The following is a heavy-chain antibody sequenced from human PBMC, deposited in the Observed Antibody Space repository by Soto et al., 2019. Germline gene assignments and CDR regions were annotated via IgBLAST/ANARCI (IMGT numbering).Heavy chain of an antibody. D-gene: IGHD4-17*01. Sequence: QVQLVQSGAEVKKPGSSVKVSCKASGGTFSSYAISWVRQAPGQGLEWMGGIIPIFGTADYAQKFQGRVTITADESTGTGYMEVSSLRSEDTAVYYCAQTVTTNYYNGMDVWGQGTTVTVSS. CDR1: GGTFSSYA. CDR3: AQTVTTNYYNGMDV. V-gene: IGHV1-69*12. CDR2: IIPIFGTA. J-gene: IGHJ6*02.